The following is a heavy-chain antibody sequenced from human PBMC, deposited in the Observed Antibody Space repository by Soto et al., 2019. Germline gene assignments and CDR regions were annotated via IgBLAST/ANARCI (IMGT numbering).Heavy chain of an antibody. J-gene: IGHJ4*02. D-gene: IGHD3-3*01. CDR1: GFTFSSYA. Sequence: GSLRLSCAASGFTFSSYAMSWVRQAPGKGLEWVANIKQDGSETHYVDSVKGRFTISRDNAQNSLYLQMNNLRAEDTGVYFCARGFSPDYWGQGTLVTVSS. CDR2: IKQDGSET. V-gene: IGHV3-7*01. CDR3: ARGFSPDY.